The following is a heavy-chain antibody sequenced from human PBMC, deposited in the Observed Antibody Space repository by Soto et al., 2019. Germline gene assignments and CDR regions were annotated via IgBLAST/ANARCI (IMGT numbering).Heavy chain of an antibody. CDR2: TFNGGST. J-gene: IGHJ5*02. CDR1: GGSISVYY. Sequence: SETLSLTCTVSGGSISVYYWSWIRQSPGKGLEWIGYTFNGGSTDYNPSLKSRATISVDASKNQFSLKLTSATAADAAVYFCAKTWSNWFDPWGPGTLVTVSS. CDR3: AKTWSNWFDP. V-gene: IGHV4-59*01. D-gene: IGHD3-3*01.